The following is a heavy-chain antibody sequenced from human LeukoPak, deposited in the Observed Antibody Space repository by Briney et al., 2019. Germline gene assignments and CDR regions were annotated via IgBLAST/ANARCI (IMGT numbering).Heavy chain of an antibody. CDR3: ARAARDYYGSGSYVDY. Sequence: SETLSPTCTVSGGAISSYYWSWIRQPPGKGLEWMGYIYYSGSTNYNPSLKSRVTISVDTSKNQFSLKLSSVTAADTAVYYCARAARDYYGSGSYVDYWGQGTLVTVPS. CDR1: GGAISSYY. CDR2: IYYSGST. D-gene: IGHD3-10*01. V-gene: IGHV4-59*01. J-gene: IGHJ4*02.